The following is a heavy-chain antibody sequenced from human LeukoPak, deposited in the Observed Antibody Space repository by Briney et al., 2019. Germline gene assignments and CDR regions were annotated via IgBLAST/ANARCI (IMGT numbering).Heavy chain of an antibody. CDR2: INHRGST. D-gene: IGHD4-11*01. J-gene: IGHJ6*03. Sequence: SETLSLTCAVNGGSFSRYYWSWIRQPPGKGLEWIGEINHRGSTNYNPSLKGRVTISVDTSMNQFSLKLNSVTAADTAIYYCVRGNMWDYRRYYYYMDVWGKGTTVTVSS. CDR3: VRGNMWDYRRYYYYMDV. CDR1: GGSFSRYY. V-gene: IGHV4-34*01.